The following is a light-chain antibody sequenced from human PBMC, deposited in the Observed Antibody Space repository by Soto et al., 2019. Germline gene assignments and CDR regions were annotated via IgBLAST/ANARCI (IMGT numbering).Light chain of an antibody. J-gene: IGKJ3*01. CDR2: GAS. CDR1: QSVSSN. Sequence: EIVITQSPATLSVTPGERATLSCRASQSVSSNLAWYQQKPGQAPRLLIYGASTRATGIPARFSGSGSGTDFTLTISGLEPDDFALYFCQQRADWPITFGPGTKVDIK. V-gene: IGKV3-15*01. CDR3: QQRADWPIT.